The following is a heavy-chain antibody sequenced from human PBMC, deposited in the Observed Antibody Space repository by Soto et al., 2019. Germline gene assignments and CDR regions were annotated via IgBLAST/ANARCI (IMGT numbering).Heavy chain of an antibody. V-gene: IGHV4-30-2*01. Sequence: SETLSLTCAVSGGSISSGGYSWSWIRQPPGKGLEWIGYIYHSGSTYYNPSLRSRVTISVDRSKNQFSLKLSSVTAADSAVYYCARGRPRRGVWFDHWGQGTLVTVCS. CDR3: ARGRPRRGVWFDH. J-gene: IGHJ5*02. CDR1: GGSISSGGYS. D-gene: IGHD3-10*01. CDR2: IYHSGST.